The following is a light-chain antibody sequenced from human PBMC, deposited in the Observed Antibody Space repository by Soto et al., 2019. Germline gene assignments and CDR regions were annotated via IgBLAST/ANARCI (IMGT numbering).Light chain of an antibody. V-gene: IGLV2-18*02. J-gene: IGLJ1*01. CDR2: NVN. CDR1: SSDVGSYDY. CDR3: NSQTTSGIRV. Sequence: QSVLIQPPSVSGSPGQSVTISCTGTSSDVGSYDYVSWYQQHPGTVPKPMIYNVNTRPSGVPDRFSGSKSGNTASMTISGLQAEDEADYYCNSQTTSGIRVFGTGTKVTVL.